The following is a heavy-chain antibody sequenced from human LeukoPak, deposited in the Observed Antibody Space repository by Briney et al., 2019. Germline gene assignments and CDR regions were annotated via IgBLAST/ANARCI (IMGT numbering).Heavy chain of an antibody. J-gene: IGHJ4*02. CDR2: IIPIFGTA. Sequence: SVKVSCKASGGTFSSYAISWVRQAPGQGLEWMGGIIPIFGTANYAQKFQGRVTITADESTSTAYIELSSLRSEDTAVYYCARGMYRNGSGSYYHFDYWGQGTLVTVSS. D-gene: IGHD3-10*01. V-gene: IGHV1-69*01. CDR3: ARGMYRNGSGSYYHFDY. CDR1: GGTFSSYA.